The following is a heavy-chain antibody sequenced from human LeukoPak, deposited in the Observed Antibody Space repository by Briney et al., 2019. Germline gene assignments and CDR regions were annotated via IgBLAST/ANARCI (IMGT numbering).Heavy chain of an antibody. D-gene: IGHD6-13*01. Sequence: GGSLRLSCAASGFTFSSYSMNWVRQAPGKGLEWVSSISSSSSSYIYYADSVKGRFTISRDNAKNSLYLQMNSLRAEDTAVYYCAREVPSSWASNYYYYMDVWGKGTTVTVSS. V-gene: IGHV3-21*01. J-gene: IGHJ6*03. CDR1: GFTFSSYS. CDR3: AREVPSSWASNYYYYMDV. CDR2: ISSSSSSYI.